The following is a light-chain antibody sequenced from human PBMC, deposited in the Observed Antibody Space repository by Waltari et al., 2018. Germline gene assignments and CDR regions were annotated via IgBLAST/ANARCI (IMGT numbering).Light chain of an antibody. J-gene: IGKJ2*01. CDR3: QQYSERPGT. CDR1: QSINNC. CDR2: GAS. V-gene: IGKV3-15*01. Sequence: EIVMTPSPATLSVSPGHSAALSCRADQSINNCLAWYQKKPGQAPRLLIYGASSRATGIPTRFTGSGSGTEYTLTISSLQSEDFAVYYCQQYSERPGTFGQGTKLEIK.